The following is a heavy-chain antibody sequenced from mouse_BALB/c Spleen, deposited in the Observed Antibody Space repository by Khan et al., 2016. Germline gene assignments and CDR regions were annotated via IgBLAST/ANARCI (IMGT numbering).Heavy chain of an antibody. CDR3: ASYYGSSYDYFDY. D-gene: IGHD1-1*01. J-gene: IGHJ2*01. Sequence: QVQLQQSGAELARPGASVKLSCKASGYTFTSYWMQWVKQRPGQGLEWIGAIYPGDGDTRYTQKFKGKATLTADNSSSTAYMQLSSLASEDSAVYYCASYYGSSYDYFDYWGQGTTLTVSS. CDR1: GYTFTSYW. V-gene: IGHV1-87*01. CDR2: IYPGDGDT.